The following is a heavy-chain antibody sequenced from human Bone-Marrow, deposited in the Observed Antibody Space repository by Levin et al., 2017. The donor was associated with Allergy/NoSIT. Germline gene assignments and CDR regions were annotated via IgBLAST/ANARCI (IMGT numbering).Heavy chain of an antibody. Sequence: GESLKISCAVSGFTFSSYAMHWVRQAPGKGLEWVAVISNDGSNKYYADSVKGRFTISRDNSKNTLYLQMNSLRPEDTAVYYCTGLFYYWGQGTLVTVSS. J-gene: IGHJ4*02. CDR2: ISNDGSNK. CDR1: GFTFSSYA. V-gene: IGHV3-30-3*01. CDR3: TGLFYY.